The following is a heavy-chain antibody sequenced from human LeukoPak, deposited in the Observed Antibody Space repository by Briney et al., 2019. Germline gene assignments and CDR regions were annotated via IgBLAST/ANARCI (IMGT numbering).Heavy chain of an antibody. D-gene: IGHD2-2*01. Sequence: GASVKVSCKASGGTFSSYALSWVRQAPGQGLEWMGGIIPIFGTANYAQKFQGRVTITTDESTSTAYMELSSLRSEDTAVYYCARSGIVVVPAPAGFDYWGQGTLVTVSS. CDR3: ARSGIVVVPAPAGFDY. V-gene: IGHV1-69*05. CDR2: IIPIFGTA. CDR1: GGTFSSYA. J-gene: IGHJ4*02.